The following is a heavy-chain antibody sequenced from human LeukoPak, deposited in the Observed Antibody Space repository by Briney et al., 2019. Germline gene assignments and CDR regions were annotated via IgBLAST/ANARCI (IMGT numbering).Heavy chain of an antibody. Sequence: GASVKVSCKASGYTFTSYGISWVRQAPGQWLEWMGWISAYNGNTNYAQKLQGRVTMTTDTSTSTAYMELRSLRSDDTAVYYCARDLLPRYFDWLSPLYYFDYWGQGTLVTVSS. J-gene: IGHJ4*02. CDR2: ISAYNGNT. V-gene: IGHV1-18*01. D-gene: IGHD3-9*01. CDR1: GYTFTSYG. CDR3: ARDLLPRYFDWLSPLYYFDY.